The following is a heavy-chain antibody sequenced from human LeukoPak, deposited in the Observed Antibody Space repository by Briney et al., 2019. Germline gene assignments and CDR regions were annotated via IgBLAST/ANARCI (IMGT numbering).Heavy chain of an antibody. J-gene: IGHJ3*02. CDR3: AKWRTAQSGYDSEDAFDI. D-gene: IGHD5-12*01. Sequence: PGGSLRLSCAASEFTFSDYSMSWIRQAPGKGLEWVSYISGRSSSIYHADSVKGRFTISRDNAKNSLYLQMNSLRAEDTAVYYCAKWRTAQSGYDSEDAFDIWGQGTLVTVSS. V-gene: IGHV3-11*04. CDR1: EFTFSDYS. CDR2: ISGRSSSI.